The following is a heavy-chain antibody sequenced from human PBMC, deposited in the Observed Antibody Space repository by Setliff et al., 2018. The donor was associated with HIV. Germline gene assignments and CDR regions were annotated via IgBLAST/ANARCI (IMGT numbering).Heavy chain of an antibody. D-gene: IGHD1-1*01. CDR1: GASISSYY. CDR3: ARNSQKGIQPLLLAS. CDR2: IHHSGNT. J-gene: IGHJ4*02. V-gene: IGHV4-59*01. Sequence: SETLSLTCKVSGASISSYYWSWVRQPPGRGLEWIGAIHHSGNTYYNPSLKSRVTFSVDTSKNQFSLMLDSVTAADTAVYYCARNSQKGIQPLLLASWGPGTLVTVSS.